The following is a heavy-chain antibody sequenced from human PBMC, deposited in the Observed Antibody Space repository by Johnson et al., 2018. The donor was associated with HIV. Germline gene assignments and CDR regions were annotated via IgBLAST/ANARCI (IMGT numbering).Heavy chain of an antibody. V-gene: IGHV3-66*01. CDR2: IYSGGST. D-gene: IGHD3-16*01. CDR1: GLTVSSNY. CDR3: AREALGDWVDAFDI. Sequence: EVQLVESGGGLVQPGGSPRLSCAASGLTVSSNYMSWVRQAPGKGLEWVSVIYSGGSTYYADSVQGSFTISRDNSKNTLYLQMNSLRAEDTAVYYCAREALGDWVDAFDIWGQGTMVTVSS. J-gene: IGHJ3*02.